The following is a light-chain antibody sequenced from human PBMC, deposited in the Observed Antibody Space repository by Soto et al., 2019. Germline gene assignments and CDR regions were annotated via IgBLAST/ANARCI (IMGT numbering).Light chain of an antibody. CDR3: CCYAGSYVPFV. J-gene: IGLJ1*01. Sequence: QSALTQPRSGSGSVGQSVTISCTGASSDVGLYNYVSWYQQHPGKAHKLLIYDVTKRPSGLPDRFSGSKSGNKASLTISGLQAEDEADYQCCCYAGSYVPFVFGDGTKVPVL. CDR2: DVT. V-gene: IGLV2-11*01. CDR1: SSDVGLYNY.